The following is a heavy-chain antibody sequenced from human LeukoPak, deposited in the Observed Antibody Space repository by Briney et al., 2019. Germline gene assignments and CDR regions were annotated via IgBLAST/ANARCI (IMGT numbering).Heavy chain of an antibody. CDR2: ISYDGSNK. J-gene: IGHJ4*02. CDR3: ARSLEMATISSTLWY. D-gene: IGHD5-24*01. V-gene: IGHV3-30-3*01. CDR1: GFTFSSYA. Sequence: TGGSLRLSCAASGFTFSSYAMHWVRQAPGKGLEWVADISYDGSNKYYADSVKGRFTISRDNSKNTLYLQMNSLRAEDTAVYYCARSLEMATISSTLWYWGQGTLVTVSS.